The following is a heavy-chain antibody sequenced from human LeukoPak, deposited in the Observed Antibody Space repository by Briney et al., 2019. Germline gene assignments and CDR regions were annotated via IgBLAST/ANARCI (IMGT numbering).Heavy chain of an antibody. CDR3: ARARPYYDILTGYSRWDYYYGMDV. V-gene: IGHV1-18*01. D-gene: IGHD3-9*01. J-gene: IGHJ6*02. CDR2: ISAYNGNT. CDR1: GYTFTSYG. Sequence: ASVKVSCKASGYTFTSYGISWVRQAPGQGLEWMGWISAYNGNTNYAQKLQGRVTMTTDTSTSTAYMELRSLRSDDTAVYYCARARPYYDILTGYSRWDYYYGMDVWGQGTTVTVSS.